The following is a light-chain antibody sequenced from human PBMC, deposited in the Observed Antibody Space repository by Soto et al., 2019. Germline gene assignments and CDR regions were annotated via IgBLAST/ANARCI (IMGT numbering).Light chain of an antibody. V-gene: IGKV3-15*01. Sequence: EIVMTQSPATLSVSPWERATLSCRASQSISSNLAWYQQKPGQAPRLLMFRTSSRATGFPARFSGSGSGTEFTLTISSLQSEDFAVYYCQQYNNWPLTFGGGTKVDIK. J-gene: IGKJ4*01. CDR3: QQYNNWPLT. CDR2: RTS. CDR1: QSISSN.